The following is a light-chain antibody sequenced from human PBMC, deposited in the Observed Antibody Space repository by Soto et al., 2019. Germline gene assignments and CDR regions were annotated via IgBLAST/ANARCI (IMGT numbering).Light chain of an antibody. CDR3: PQVYCHPPA. J-gene: IGKJ5*01. CDR1: QGIRHY. Sequence: DIQLTQSPSFLSASVGARVTITCRASQGIRHYLAWYQQKPGKAPSLLMYGASTLQSGVPSRFSGSGSGTEFTLTISSLQPEDVATYFCPQVYCHPPAFGPGKRLDIK. V-gene: IGKV1-9*01. CDR2: GAS.